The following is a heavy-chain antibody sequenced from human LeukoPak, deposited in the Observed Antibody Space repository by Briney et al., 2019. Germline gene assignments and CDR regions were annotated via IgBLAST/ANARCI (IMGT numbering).Heavy chain of an antibody. V-gene: IGHV3-23*01. CDR1: GFTFSSYA. J-gene: IGHJ4*02. Sequence: GGSLRLSCAASGFTFSSYAMSWVRQAPGKGLEWVSAISGSGGSTYYADSVKGRFTISRDNSKNTLCLQMNSLRAEDTAVYYCAKDAVPYGGYAVYYFDYWGQGTLVTVSS. D-gene: IGHD5-12*01. CDR2: ISGSGGST. CDR3: AKDAVPYGGYAVYYFDY.